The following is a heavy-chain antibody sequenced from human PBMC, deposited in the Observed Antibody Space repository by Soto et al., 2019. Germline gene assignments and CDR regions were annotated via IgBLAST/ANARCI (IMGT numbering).Heavy chain of an antibody. V-gene: IGHV3-74*01. CDR3: ARGAMGSYYNDY. CDR1: GFTFSSYW. Sequence: VQLVESGGGLVQSGGSLRLSCAASGFTFSSYWMHWVRQAPGKGLVWVSRSKGDESSTNYADSVKGRFTISRDNAKDTVFLQMSDLRAEDTAVYYCARGAMGSYYNDYWGQGILVTVSS. D-gene: IGHD3-10*01. CDR2: SKGDESST. J-gene: IGHJ4*02.